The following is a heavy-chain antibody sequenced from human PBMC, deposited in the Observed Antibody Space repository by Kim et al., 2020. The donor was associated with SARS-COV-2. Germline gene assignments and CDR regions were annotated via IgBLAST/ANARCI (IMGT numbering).Heavy chain of an antibody. D-gene: IGHD2-21*02. J-gene: IGHJ4*02. Sequence: GGSLRLSCGASGFTLSAYGMHWLRQAPGKGLEWVSVISHDGINKYYADSVKGRFTISRDNSKNTLSLQMNSLRAEDTAVYFCARETYCCGDCYYYLDSWGQGTVVTVSS. CDR1: GFTLSAYG. CDR3: ARETYCCGDCYYYLDS. V-gene: IGHV3-33*05. CDR2: ISHDGINK.